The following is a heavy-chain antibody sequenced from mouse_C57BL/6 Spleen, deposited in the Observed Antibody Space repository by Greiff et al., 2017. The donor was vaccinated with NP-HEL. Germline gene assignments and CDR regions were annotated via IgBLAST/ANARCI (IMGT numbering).Heavy chain of an antibody. CDR1: GFNIKDYY. J-gene: IGHJ4*01. CDR3: TTCDEDAMDY. Sequence: VQLQQSGAELVRPGASVKLSCTASGFNIKDYYMHWVKQRPEQGLEWIGRIDPEDGDTEYAPKFQGKATRTDDTSSNTAYLHLSILTSEDTAVYYCTTCDEDAMDYWGQGTSVTVSS. V-gene: IGHV14-1*01. CDR2: IDPEDGDT.